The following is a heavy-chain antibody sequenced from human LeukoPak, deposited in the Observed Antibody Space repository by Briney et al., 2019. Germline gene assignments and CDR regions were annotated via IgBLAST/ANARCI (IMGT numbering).Heavy chain of an antibody. D-gene: IGHD1-26*01. V-gene: IGHV3-23*01. CDR2: ISGSGGST. J-gene: IGHJ4*02. CDR1: GFTFSSYA. CDR3: AKALWELPYYFDY. Sequence: GGSLRLSCAASGFTFSSYAMSWVRQAPGKGLEWVSAISGSGGSTYYADSVRGRFTISRDNSKNTLYLQMNSLRAEDTAVYYCAKALWELPYYFDYWGQGTLVTVSS.